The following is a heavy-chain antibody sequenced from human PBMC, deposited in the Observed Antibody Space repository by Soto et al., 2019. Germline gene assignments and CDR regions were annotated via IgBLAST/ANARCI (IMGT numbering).Heavy chain of an antibody. CDR2: INAGNGNT. D-gene: IGHD2-21*02. CDR3: AKLSRAVKGDGDAFDF. V-gene: IGHV1-3*01. J-gene: IGHJ3*01. CDR1: GYTFTSYA. Sequence: GASVKVSCKASGYTFTSYAMHWVRQAPGQRLEWMGWINAGNGNTKYSQKFQGRVTITRDTSASTAYMELSSLRSEDTAVYYCAKLSRAVKGDGDAFDFWGQGTMVTVSS.